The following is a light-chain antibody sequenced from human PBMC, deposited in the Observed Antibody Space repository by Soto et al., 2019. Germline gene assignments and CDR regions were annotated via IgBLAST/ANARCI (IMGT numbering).Light chain of an antibody. CDR2: GVS. V-gene: IGLV2-14*03. CDR1: SSDVGGYNY. J-gene: IGLJ2*01. CDR3: SSYTSSSTLVV. Sequence: QSALTQPASVSGSPGQSITISCTGTSSDVGGYNYVSWYQQHPGKAPKLMIYGVSNRPLGVSNRFSGSKSDNTASLTISGLQAEDEADYYCSSYTSSSTLVVFGGGTKLTVL.